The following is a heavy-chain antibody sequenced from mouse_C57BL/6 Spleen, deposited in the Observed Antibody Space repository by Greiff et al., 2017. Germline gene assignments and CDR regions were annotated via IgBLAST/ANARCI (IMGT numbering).Heavy chain of an antibody. Sequence: QVQLKESGPELVKPGASVKISCKASGYAFSSSWMNWVKQRPGKGLEWIGRIYPGDGDTNYNGKFKGKATLTADKSSSTAYMQLSSLTSEDSAVYFCARSGSSGYVGYWGQGTTLTVAS. CDR2: IYPGDGDT. V-gene: IGHV1-82*01. CDR1: GYAFSSSW. D-gene: IGHD3-2*02. J-gene: IGHJ2*01. CDR3: ARSGSSGYVGY.